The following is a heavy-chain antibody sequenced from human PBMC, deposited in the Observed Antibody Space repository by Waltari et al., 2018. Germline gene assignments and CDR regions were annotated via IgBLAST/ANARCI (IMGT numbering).Heavy chain of an antibody. CDR1: GGTFRSYD. Sequence: QVQLVQSGAEVKTPGSSVQVSCKASGGTFRSYDISGVRQAPGQGLEWMGGIIPIFGTANYAQKFQGRVTISRDNSKNTLYLQMNSLRAEDTAVYYCARALYGGNPDYWGQGTLVTVSS. CDR3: ARALYGGNPDY. J-gene: IGHJ4*02. CDR2: IIPIFGTA. V-gene: IGHV1-69*06. D-gene: IGHD4-17*01.